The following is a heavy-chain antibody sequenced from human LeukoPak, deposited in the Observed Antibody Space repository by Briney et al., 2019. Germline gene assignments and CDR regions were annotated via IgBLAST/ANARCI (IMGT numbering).Heavy chain of an antibody. CDR1: GYSISSGYY. V-gene: IGHV4-38-2*02. CDR2: IYHSGST. J-gene: IGHJ4*02. CDR3: ARLKAARGGYFDY. D-gene: IGHD6-6*01. Sequence: PSETLSLTCTVSGYSISSGYYWGWIRQPPGKGLEWVGSIYHSGSTYYNPSLKSRVTISVDTSKNQFSLKLSSVTAADTAVYYYARLKAARGGYFDYWGQGTLVTVSS.